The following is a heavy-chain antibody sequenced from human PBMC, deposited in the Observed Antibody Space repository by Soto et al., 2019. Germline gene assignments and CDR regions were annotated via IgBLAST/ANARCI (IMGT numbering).Heavy chain of an antibody. CDR2: AYNHGAT. D-gene: IGHD1-20*01. J-gene: IGHJ4*02. Sequence: GWSLRLSCAASGFIVDSNHLNWVRQAPGKGLEWVSVAYNHGATYYTDSVRGRFTIFRDNSKNTLYVQMNSLRAEDTAVYYCAKAISGYNAPLDHWGQGTRVPVSS. CDR3: AKAISGYNAPLDH. V-gene: IGHV3-53*01. CDR1: GFIVDSNH.